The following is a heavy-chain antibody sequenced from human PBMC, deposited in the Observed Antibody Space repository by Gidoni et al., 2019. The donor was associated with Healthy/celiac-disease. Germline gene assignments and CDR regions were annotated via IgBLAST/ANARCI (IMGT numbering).Heavy chain of an antibody. Sequence: EVQLVESGGGLVKPGGSLRLSCAASGFTFSSYSMNWVRQAPGKGLEWVSSISSSSSYIYYAESVKCRFTISRDNAKNSLYLQMNSLRAEDTAVYYCARDRTPGYWGQGTLVTVSS. V-gene: IGHV3-21*01. J-gene: IGHJ4*02. CDR1: GFTFSSYS. CDR2: ISSSSSYI. CDR3: ARDRTPGY.